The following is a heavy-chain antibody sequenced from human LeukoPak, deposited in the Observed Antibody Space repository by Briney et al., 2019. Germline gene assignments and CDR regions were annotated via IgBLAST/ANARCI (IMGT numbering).Heavy chain of an antibody. CDR3: ARIGGRTYYYGSGSYLVDY. Sequence: ASETLSLTCAVYGGSFSGYYWSWIRQPPGKGLEWIGEINHSGSTNYNPSLKNRVTISVDTSKNQFSLKLSSVTAADTAVYYCARIGGRTYYYGSGSYLVDYWGQGTLVTVSS. CDR2: INHSGST. CDR1: GGSFSGYY. V-gene: IGHV4-34*01. J-gene: IGHJ4*02. D-gene: IGHD3-10*01.